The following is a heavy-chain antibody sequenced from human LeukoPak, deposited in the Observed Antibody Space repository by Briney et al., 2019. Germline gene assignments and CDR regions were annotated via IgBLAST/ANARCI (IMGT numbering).Heavy chain of an antibody. Sequence: ASVKVSCKASGYTFTSYGISWVRQAPGQGLEWMGWISAYNGNTNYAQKLRGRVTMTTDTSTSTAYMELRSLRSDDTAVYYCARKPAANYYYYYMDVWGKGTTVTVSS. CDR1: GYTFTSYG. D-gene: IGHD2-2*01. CDR2: ISAYNGNT. CDR3: ARKPAANYYYYYMDV. V-gene: IGHV1-18*01. J-gene: IGHJ6*03.